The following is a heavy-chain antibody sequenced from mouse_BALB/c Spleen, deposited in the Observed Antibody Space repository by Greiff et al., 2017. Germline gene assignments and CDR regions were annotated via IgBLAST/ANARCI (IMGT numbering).Heavy chain of an antibody. CDR3: ARQDGNSFAY. D-gene: IGHD2-1*01. J-gene: IGHJ3*01. V-gene: IGHV5-6*03. Sequence: EVKLVESGGGLVKPGGSLKLSCAASGFTFSSYGMSWVRQTPDKRLEWVATISSGGSYTYYPDSVKGRFTISRDNAKNTLYLQMSSLKSEDTAMYYCARQDGNSFAYWGQGTLVTVSA. CDR2: ISSGGSYT. CDR1: GFTFSSYG.